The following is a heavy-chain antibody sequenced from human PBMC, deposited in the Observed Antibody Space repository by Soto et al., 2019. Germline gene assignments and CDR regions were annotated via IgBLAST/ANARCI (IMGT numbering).Heavy chain of an antibody. CDR3: ARDRGRYDFWSGYKPLFDD. J-gene: IGHJ4*02. Sequence: SETLSLTCTVSGGSISSYYWSWIRQPPGKGLEWIGYIYYSGSTNYNPSLKSRVTISVDTSKNQFSLKLSSVTAADTAVYYCARDRGRYDFWSGYKPLFDDWGQGTLVTVSS. V-gene: IGHV4-59*01. CDR1: GGSISSYY. CDR2: IYYSGST. D-gene: IGHD3-3*01.